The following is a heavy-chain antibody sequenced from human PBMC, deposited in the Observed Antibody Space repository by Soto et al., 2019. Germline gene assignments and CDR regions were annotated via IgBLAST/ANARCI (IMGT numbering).Heavy chain of an antibody. D-gene: IGHD1-7*01. J-gene: IGHJ4*02. CDR2: ITYDGSFQ. CDR1: GFNFDNYG. CDR3: AKDRVGGTFYTPLAF. V-gene: IGHV3-30*18. Sequence: LRLSCQASGFNFDNYGMHWVRQAPGKGLEWVAVITYDGSFQYYADSVKGRFTIPRDNSKNTLSLHLNTLKPEDTAVYHCAKDRVGGTFYTPLAFWGQGTLVTVSS.